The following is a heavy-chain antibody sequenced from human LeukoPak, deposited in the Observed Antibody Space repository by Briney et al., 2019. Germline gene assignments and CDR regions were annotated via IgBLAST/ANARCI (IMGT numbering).Heavy chain of an antibody. CDR2: IIPIFGTA. CDR1: GGTFSSYA. J-gene: IGHJ6*02. Sequence: SVKVSCKASGGTFSSYAISWVRQAPGQGLEWMGGIIPIFGTANYAQKFQGRVTITADESTSTAYMELSSLRSEDTAVSYCARVREGVARYGMDVWGQGTTVTVSS. D-gene: IGHD3-16*01. V-gene: IGHV1-69*13. CDR3: ARVREGVARYGMDV.